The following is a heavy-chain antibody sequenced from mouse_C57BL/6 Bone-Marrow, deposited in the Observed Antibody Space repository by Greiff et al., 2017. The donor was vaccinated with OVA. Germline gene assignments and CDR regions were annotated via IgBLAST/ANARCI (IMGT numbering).Heavy chain of an antibody. CDR1: GYAFSSSW. J-gene: IGHJ1*03. CDR3: ARTANWANWYFDV. CDR2: IYPGDGDT. D-gene: IGHD4-1*01. Sequence: VKLMESGPELVKPGASVKISCKASGYAFSSSWMNWVKQRPGKGLEWIGRIYPGDGDTNYNGKFKGKATLTADKSSSTAYMQLSSLTSEDSAVYFCARTANWANWYFDVWGTGTTVTVSS. V-gene: IGHV1-82*01.